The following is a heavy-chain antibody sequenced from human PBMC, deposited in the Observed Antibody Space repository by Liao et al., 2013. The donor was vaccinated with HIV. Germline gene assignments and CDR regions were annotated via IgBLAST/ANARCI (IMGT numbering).Heavy chain of an antibody. CDR1: GGSISSGSYS. D-gene: IGHD3-3*01. CDR3: ARYYDEEGAFDI. J-gene: IGHJ3*02. V-gene: IGHV4-30-4*08. CDR2: IYYSGTS. Sequence: QVQLQESGPGLVKPSQTLSLTCTVSGGSISSGSYSWSWIRQPAGKGLEWIGYIYYSGTSHYNPSLESRITMSLDTSKSQFYLKVSSVTAADTAVYYCARYYDEEGAFDIWGPGTRVTVSS.